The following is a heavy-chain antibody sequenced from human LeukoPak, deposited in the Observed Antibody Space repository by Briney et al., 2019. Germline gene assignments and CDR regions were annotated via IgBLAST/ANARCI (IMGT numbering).Heavy chain of an antibody. CDR3: ARDPPRSHDYGDCFDY. V-gene: IGHV3-21*01. D-gene: IGHD4-17*01. Sequence: PGGSLRLSCAASGFTFSSYSMNWVRQAPGKGLEWVSSISSSSSYIYYADSVKGRFTISRDNAKNSLYLQMNSLRAEDTAVYYCARDPPRSHDYGDCFDYWGQGTLVTVSS. CDR2: ISSSSSYI. J-gene: IGHJ4*02. CDR1: GFTFSSYS.